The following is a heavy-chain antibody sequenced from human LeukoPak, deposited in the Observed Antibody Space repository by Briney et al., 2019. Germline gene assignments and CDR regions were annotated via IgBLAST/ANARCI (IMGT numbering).Heavy chain of an antibody. CDR3: AKDKIVGDGRWDFDY. V-gene: IGHV3-23*01. J-gene: IGHJ4*02. CDR2: MTGGGVT. CDR1: GFSFSSYA. Sequence: GGSLRLSCVGSGFSFSSYAVSWVRQAPGKGLEWVSGMTGGGVTYYADSVKGRFVISRDSSKNTVYLQMNSLRDEDTALYFCAKDKIVGDGRWDFDYWGQGSLVTVSS. D-gene: IGHD3-10*01.